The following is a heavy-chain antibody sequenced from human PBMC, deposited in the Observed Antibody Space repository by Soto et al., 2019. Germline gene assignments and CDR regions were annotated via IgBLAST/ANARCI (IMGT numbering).Heavy chain of an antibody. Sequence: QVQLQQWGAGLLKPSETLSLTCAVYGGSFSGYYWNWIRQPPGKGLEWIGEVNHSGSTNYNPSLKSRVTISVDTSNNQFSLKLSSVTAADTAVYYCARGWSGLVIIRFDPWGQGTLVTVSS. CDR1: GGSFSGYY. V-gene: IGHV4-34*01. CDR3: ARGWSGLVIIRFDP. D-gene: IGHD3-9*01. J-gene: IGHJ5*02. CDR2: VNHSGST.